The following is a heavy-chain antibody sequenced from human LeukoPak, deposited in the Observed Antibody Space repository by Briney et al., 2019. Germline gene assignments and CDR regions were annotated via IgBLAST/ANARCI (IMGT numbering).Heavy chain of an antibody. D-gene: IGHD3-16*01. Sequence: GGSLRLSCAASGFTFSSYWMSWVRQAPGKGLEWVANIKQDGSEKYHVDSVKGRFTISRDNAKNSLYLQMSNLRAEDTAVYFCARGGGLDVWGQGATVTVSS. CDR1: GFTFSSYW. CDR3: ARGGGLDV. V-gene: IGHV3-7*03. J-gene: IGHJ6*02. CDR2: IKQDGSEK.